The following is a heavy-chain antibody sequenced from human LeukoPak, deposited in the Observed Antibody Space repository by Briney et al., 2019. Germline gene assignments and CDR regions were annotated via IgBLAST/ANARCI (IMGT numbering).Heavy chain of an antibody. D-gene: IGHD3-22*01. CDR2: IYYSGST. CDR1: GGSISSYY. J-gene: IGHJ5*02. V-gene: IGHV4-59*08. CDR3: ARLSPAYYYDSSGYDL. Sequence: SETLSLTCTVSGGSISSYYWSWIRQPPGKGLEWIGYIYYSGSTNYNPSLKSRVTISVDTSKDQFSLKLSSVTAADTAVYYCARLSPAYYYDSSGYDLWGQRTLVTVSS.